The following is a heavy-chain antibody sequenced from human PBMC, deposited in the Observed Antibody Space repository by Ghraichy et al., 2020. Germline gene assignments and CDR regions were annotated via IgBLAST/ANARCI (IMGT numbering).Heavy chain of an antibody. J-gene: IGHJ4*02. CDR3: ARGLYTATLDS. CDR1: GFTFSSNG. CDR2: IAYDGSKT. V-gene: IGHV3-33*05. D-gene: IGHD4-17*01. Sequence: GGSLRLSCAASGFTFSSNGMNWVRQAPGKGLEWVALIAYDGSKTYYADSVKGRFTISRDNFENTVHLEMNSLRAEDTAVYYCARGLYTATLDSWGQGTLVTVSS.